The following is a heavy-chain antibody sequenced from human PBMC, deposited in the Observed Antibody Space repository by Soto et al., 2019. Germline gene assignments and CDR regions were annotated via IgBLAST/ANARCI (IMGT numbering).Heavy chain of an antibody. Sequence: PGGSLRLSCAASGFTFSSYGMHWVRQAPGKGLEWVAVIWYDGSNKYYADSVKGRFTISRDNSKNTLYLQMNSLRAEDTAVYYCARDRVNGRAVAGFYYYYGMDVWGQGTTVTVS. CDR2: IWYDGSNK. CDR3: ARDRVNGRAVAGFYYYYGMDV. CDR1: GFTFSSYG. D-gene: IGHD6-19*01. V-gene: IGHV3-33*01. J-gene: IGHJ6*02.